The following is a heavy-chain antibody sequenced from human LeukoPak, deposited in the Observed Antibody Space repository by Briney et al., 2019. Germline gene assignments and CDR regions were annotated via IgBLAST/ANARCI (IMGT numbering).Heavy chain of an antibody. D-gene: IGHD3-10*01. V-gene: IGHV3-74*01. CDR2: INSDGSST. Sequence: GGSLRLSCAASGFTFSSYWMHWVRQAPGKGLVWVSRINSDGSSTSYADSVKGRFTISRDYAKNTLYLQMNSLRAEDTAVYYCARAGLVRGVIDYWGQGTLVTVSS. CDR1: GFTFSSYW. CDR3: ARAGLVRGVIDY. J-gene: IGHJ4*02.